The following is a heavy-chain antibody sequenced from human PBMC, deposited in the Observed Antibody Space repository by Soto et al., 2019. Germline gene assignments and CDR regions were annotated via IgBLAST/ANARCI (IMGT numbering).Heavy chain of an antibody. J-gene: IGHJ4*01. Sequence: QVQLQESGPGLVQPSQTLSLPCTVSGGSIGSGGYYWSWIGQHPGTGLEWMGHISYSGRTYYNTSLKSRVTISVDTSRNQFSLIVNSVTAADTAVYYCARGVLHWGQGTLVTVSS. CDR3: ARGVLH. CDR1: GGSIGSGGYY. CDR2: ISYSGRT. V-gene: IGHV4-31*03.